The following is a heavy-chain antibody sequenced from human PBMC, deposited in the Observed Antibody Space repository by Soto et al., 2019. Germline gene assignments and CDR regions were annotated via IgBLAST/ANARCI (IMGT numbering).Heavy chain of an antibody. CDR2: INPSGGST. Sequence: ASVKVSCKASGYTSTTYQIHWVRQAPGQGLEWMGTINPSGGSTSYAQRFQGRVTMTRDTSTSTVYVDLNSLRSEDTALYYCARGDSNGWHFDSWGQGTLVTVSS. J-gene: IGHJ4*02. CDR3: ARGDSNGWHFDS. D-gene: IGHD6-19*01. CDR1: GYTSTTYQ. V-gene: IGHV1-46*01.